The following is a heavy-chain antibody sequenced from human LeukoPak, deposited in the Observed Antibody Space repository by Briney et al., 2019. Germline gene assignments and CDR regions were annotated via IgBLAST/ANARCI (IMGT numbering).Heavy chain of an antibody. CDR2: MNPNSGNT. V-gene: IGHV1-8*03. CDR1: GYTFTSYD. CDR3: ARDEKPADY. J-gene: IGHJ4*02. Sequence: ASVKVSCKASGYTFTSYDINWVRQATGQGLEWMGWMNPNSGNTGYAQKFQGRVTITRNTSISTAYMELRSLRSDDTAVYYCARDEKPADYWGQGTLVTVSS.